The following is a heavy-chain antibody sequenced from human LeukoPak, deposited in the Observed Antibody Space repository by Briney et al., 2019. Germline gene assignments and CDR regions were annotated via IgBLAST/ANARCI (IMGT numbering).Heavy chain of an antibody. Sequence: PGGTLRLSCAASGFTFSSYGMSWVRQAPGKGLEWVSAISGSGGSTYYADSVKGRFTISRDNSKNTLYLQMNSLRAEDTAVYYCAKVPPLSNILWIFDYWGQGTLVTVSP. CDR3: AKVPPLSNILWIFDY. CDR2: ISGSGGST. D-gene: IGHD3-10*01. V-gene: IGHV3-23*01. CDR1: GFTFSSYG. J-gene: IGHJ4*02.